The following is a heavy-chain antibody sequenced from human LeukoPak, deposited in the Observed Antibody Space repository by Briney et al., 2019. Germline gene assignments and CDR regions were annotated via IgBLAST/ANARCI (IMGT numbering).Heavy chain of an antibody. J-gene: IGHJ4*02. CDR2: IYYSGST. Sequence: PSETLSLTCTVSGGSISSSSYYWGWIRQPPGKGLEWIGSIYYSGSTYYNPSLKSRVTISVDTSKNQFSLKLSSVTAADTAVYYCAREGYYGSGSYPGYWGQGTLVTVSS. CDR3: AREGYYGSGSYPGY. V-gene: IGHV4-39*02. D-gene: IGHD3-10*01. CDR1: GGSISSSSYY.